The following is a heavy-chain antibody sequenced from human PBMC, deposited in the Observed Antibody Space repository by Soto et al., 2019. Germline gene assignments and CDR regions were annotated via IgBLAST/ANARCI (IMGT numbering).Heavy chain of an antibody. J-gene: IGHJ5*02. D-gene: IGHD6-13*01. V-gene: IGHV4-59*12. Sequence: PSETLSLTCTVSGGSISSYYWSWIRQPPGKGLEWIGYIYYSGSTNYNPSLKSRVTMSIDKSKSQFSLKLSSVTAADTAVYYCARTLAAAGSCFDPWGQGILVTVSS. CDR2: IYYSGST. CDR1: GGSISSYY. CDR3: ARTLAAAGSCFDP.